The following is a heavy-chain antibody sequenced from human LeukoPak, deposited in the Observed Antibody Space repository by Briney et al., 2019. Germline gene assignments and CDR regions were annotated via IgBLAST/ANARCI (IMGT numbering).Heavy chain of an antibody. D-gene: IGHD4-11*01. CDR1: GGSISSYY. V-gene: IGHV4-59*08. CDR2: IYYSGST. Sequence: SETLSLTCTVSGGSISSYYWSWIRQPPGKGLEWIGYIYYSGSTNYNPSLKSRVTISVDTSKNQFSLKLSSVTAADTAVYYCARGSNYVWFDPWGQGTLVTVSS. CDR3: ARGSNYVWFDP. J-gene: IGHJ5*02.